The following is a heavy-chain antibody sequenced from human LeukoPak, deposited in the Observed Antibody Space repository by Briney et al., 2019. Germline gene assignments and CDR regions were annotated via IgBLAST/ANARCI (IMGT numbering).Heavy chain of an antibody. Sequence: GGSLRLSCAASGFTFSNYIMHWVRQAPGKGLDWVAVILEDGSYQFYADSVKGRFSISRDNSKNIPLLQMNSLRGEDTAIYYCARVRGGGFRTADSWGQGTLVTVSS. CDR3: ARVRGGGFRTADS. CDR2: ILEDGSYQ. CDR1: GFTFSNYI. V-gene: IGHV3-30*03. J-gene: IGHJ4*02. D-gene: IGHD1-14*01.